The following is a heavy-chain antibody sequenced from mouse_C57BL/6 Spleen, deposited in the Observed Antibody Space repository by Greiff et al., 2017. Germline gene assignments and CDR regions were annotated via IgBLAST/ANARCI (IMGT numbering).Heavy chain of an antibody. CDR3: AIYGSSFDYYAMDY. CDR2: INPRSGYT. Sequence: QVHVKQSGAELAKPGASVKLSCKASGYTFTSYWMHWVKQRPGQGLEWIGYINPRSGYTKYNQKFKDKATLTADKSSSTAYMQLSSLTYEDSAVYYCAIYGSSFDYYAMDYWGQGTSVTVSS. V-gene: IGHV1-7*01. D-gene: IGHD1-1*01. J-gene: IGHJ4*01. CDR1: GYTFTSYW.